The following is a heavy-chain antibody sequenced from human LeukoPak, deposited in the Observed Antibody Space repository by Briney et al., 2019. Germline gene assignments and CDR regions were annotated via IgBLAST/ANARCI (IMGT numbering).Heavy chain of an antibody. CDR2: IRQDGNEK. J-gene: IGHJ4*02. CDR3: ARGPEGFDY. V-gene: IGHV3-7*05. D-gene: IGHD1-14*01. Sequence: QAGGSLRLSCAASGFTFRSYWMSWVRQAPGKGLEWVANIRQDGNEKYYVDSVKGRFTISRDNAKNSLYLQMNSLRAEDTAVYYCARGPEGFDYCGQGTLVTVSS. CDR1: GFTFRSYW.